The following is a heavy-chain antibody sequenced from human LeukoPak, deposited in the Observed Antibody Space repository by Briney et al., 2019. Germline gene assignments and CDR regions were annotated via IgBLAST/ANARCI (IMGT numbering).Heavy chain of an antibody. V-gene: IGHV3-48*03. CDR1: GFTFSSYE. Sequence: GGSLRLSCAASGFTFSSYEMKWVRQAPGKGLEWVSYISSGGSTTYYADSVKGRFTISRENAKNSLYLQMNSLRAEDAAVYYCARVQQPSGIQGYYYGMDVWGQGTTATVSS. CDR2: ISSGGSTT. D-gene: IGHD6-13*01. CDR3: ARVQQPSGIQGYYYGMDV. J-gene: IGHJ6*02.